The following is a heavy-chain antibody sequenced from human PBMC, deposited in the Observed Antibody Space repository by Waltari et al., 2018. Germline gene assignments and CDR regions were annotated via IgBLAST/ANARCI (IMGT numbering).Heavy chain of an antibody. CDR3: ASKGYSYGYSYGMDV. Sequence: QVQLVQSGAEVKKPGSSVKVSCKASGGTFSSYTISWVRQAPGQGLEWMGMISPILGIANYEQKVQGRVTITADKSTSTAYMELSSLRSEDTAVYYCASKGYSYGYSYGMDVWGQGTTVTVSS. D-gene: IGHD5-18*01. V-gene: IGHV1-69*02. CDR2: ISPILGIA. J-gene: IGHJ6*02. CDR1: GGTFSSYT.